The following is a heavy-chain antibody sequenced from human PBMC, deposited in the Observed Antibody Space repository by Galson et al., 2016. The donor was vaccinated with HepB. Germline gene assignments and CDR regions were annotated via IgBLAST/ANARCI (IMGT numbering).Heavy chain of an antibody. CDR3: ARSTSLEAYDYYGMDV. Sequence: QSGAEVKKPRESLKISCKGSGYSFSKSWINWVRQMPGKGLEWMGIIYPGDSDTRYSPSFQGQVTISADKSINTAFLQWSSLKAPDTAIYYCARSTSLEAYDYYGMDVWGQGTTVTVSS. CDR2: IYPGDSDT. D-gene: IGHD5-24*01. V-gene: IGHV5-51*01. CDR1: GYSFSKSW. J-gene: IGHJ6*02.